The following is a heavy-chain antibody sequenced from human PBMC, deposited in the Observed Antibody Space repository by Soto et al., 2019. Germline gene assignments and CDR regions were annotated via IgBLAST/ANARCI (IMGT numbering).Heavy chain of an antibody. Sequence: QVQLQESGPGLVKPSQTLSLTCTVSGASITSGDYSWNWIRQPPGKGLEWIGYIYHTGTTYYNPSLQSRVTISVDTSMNQFSLKLRSVTAADTSLYYCVRDGLTMYGVRTFSFDPWGQGTLVTVSS. V-gene: IGHV4-30-4*01. CDR3: VRDGLTMYGVRTFSFDP. J-gene: IGHJ5*02. CDR1: GASITSGDYS. CDR2: IYHTGTT. D-gene: IGHD3-3*01.